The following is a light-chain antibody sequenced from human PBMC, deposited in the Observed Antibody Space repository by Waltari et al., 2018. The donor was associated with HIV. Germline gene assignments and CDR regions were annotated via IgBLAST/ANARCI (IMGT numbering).Light chain of an antibody. CDR3: AAWDDSLSGYV. CDR1: SSNIGSNY. J-gene: IGLJ1*01. V-gene: IGLV1-47*01. CDR2: RNN. Sequence: QSVLTQPPLASGTPGQRVTTSCSGSSSNIGSNYVYWYQQLPGTAPKLLIYRNNQRPSGVPDRFSGSKSGTSASLAISGLRSEDEADYYCAAWDDSLSGYVFGTGTKVTVL.